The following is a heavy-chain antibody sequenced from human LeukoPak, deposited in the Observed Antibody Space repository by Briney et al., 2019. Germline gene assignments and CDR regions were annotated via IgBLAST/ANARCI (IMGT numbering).Heavy chain of an antibody. CDR3: AGDACLVGACGYAFDI. D-gene: IGHD1-26*01. CDR2: ISSSSSTL. J-gene: IGHJ3*02. V-gene: IGHV3-48*01. CDR1: GFTFSSYS. Sequence: PGGSLRLSCAASGFTFSSYSMNWVRQAPGKGLEWVSYISSSSSTLYYADSVEGRFTISRDNAKNSLYLQMNSLRAEDTAVYYCAGDACLVGACGYAFDIWGQGTMVTVSS.